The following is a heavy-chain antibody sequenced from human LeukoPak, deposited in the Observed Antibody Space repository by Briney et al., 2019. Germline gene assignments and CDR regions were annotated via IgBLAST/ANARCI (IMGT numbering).Heavy chain of an antibody. D-gene: IGHD5-12*01. CDR2: IYTSGST. J-gene: IGHJ4*02. CDR3: AREGTLGWMVATGGFDY. CDR1: GGSISSYY. V-gene: IGHV4-4*07. Sequence: SEPLSLTCTVSGGSISSYYWSWIRQPAGKGLEWIGRIYTSGSTNYNPSLKSRVTISVDKSKNQFSLKLSSVTAADTAVYYCAREGTLGWMVATGGFDYWGQGTLVTVSS.